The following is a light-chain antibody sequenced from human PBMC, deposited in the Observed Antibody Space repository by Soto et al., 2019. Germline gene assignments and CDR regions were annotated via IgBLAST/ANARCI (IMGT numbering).Light chain of an antibody. CDR3: QQANSFPLT. J-gene: IGKJ4*01. CDR2: GAS. Sequence: IQMTQSPSTLSASVGARVTISFRASQGIGNALGWYQKKPGKPPKVLIYGASNLQSGVPSRFSGSGSGTDFNLTITRLQPEDFATYYCQQANSFPLTFGGGTKVEIK. CDR1: QGIGNA. V-gene: IGKV1-6*01.